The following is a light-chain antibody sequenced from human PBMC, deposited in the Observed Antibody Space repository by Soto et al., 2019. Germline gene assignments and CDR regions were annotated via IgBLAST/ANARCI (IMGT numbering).Light chain of an antibody. J-gene: IGKJ3*01. CDR2: DAS. V-gene: IGKV3-11*01. CDR1: QSVSSY. CDR3: QQRSNWLFT. Sequence: EIVLTQSPATLSLSPGERATLSCRASQSVSSYLAWYQQKPGQAPRLLIHDASNRATGIPARFSGSGSGTDFNPTNSSPQPEDFAVYYYQQRSNWLFTFGPGTKVDIK.